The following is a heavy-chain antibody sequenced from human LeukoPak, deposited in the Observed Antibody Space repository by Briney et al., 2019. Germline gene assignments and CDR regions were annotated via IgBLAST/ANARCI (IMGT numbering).Heavy chain of an antibody. V-gene: IGHV1-18*01. Sequence: ASVKVSCKASGYTFTSYGISWVRQAPGQGLEWIGWISAYNGNTNYAQKLQGRVTMTTDTSTSTAYMELRSLRSDDTAVYYCARDRPGGKYCSSTSCYTGYYYYGMDVWGQGTTVTVSS. CDR1: GYTFTSYG. CDR2: ISAYNGNT. CDR3: ARDRPGGKYCSSTSCYTGYYYYGMDV. J-gene: IGHJ6*02. D-gene: IGHD2-2*02.